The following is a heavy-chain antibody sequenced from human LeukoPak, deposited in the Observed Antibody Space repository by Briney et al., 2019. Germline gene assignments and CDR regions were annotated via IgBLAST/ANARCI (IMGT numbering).Heavy chain of an antibody. Sequence: GGSLRLSCVASGFTVSGNYMSWVRQAPGKGLEWVSTIYTGGSTYYADSVKGRFTIPRHNSKNTLYFQMNSLTAKDTAVYYCARALYCSSTSCSPAWGQGNLVTVSS. CDR1: GFTVSGNY. D-gene: IGHD2-2*01. CDR2: IYTGGST. CDR3: ARALYCSSTSCSPA. V-gene: IGHV3-53*01. J-gene: IGHJ5*02.